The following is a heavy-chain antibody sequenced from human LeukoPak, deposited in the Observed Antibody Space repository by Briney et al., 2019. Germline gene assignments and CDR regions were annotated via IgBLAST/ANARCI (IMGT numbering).Heavy chain of an antibody. D-gene: IGHD3-10*01. V-gene: IGHV3-33*01. CDR3: AREIFGSGSYPDL. CDR1: GFAFNTYA. Sequence: GGSLRLSCAASGFAFNTYAMHWVRQAPAQGLEWVALVWHDGSHKFYSNSVRGQFTISRDNSKNTVSLQMNNLRPEDTAVYYCAREIFGSGSYPDLWGQGTLVTVSS. J-gene: IGHJ5*02. CDR2: VWHDGSHK.